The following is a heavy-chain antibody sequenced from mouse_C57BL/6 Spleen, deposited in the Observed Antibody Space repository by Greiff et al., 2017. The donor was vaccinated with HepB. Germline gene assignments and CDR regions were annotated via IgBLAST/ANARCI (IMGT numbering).Heavy chain of an antibody. CDR1: GYTFTDYY. J-gene: IGHJ2*01. Sequence: QVQLQQSGAELVRPGASVKLSCKASGYTFTDYYINWVKQRPGQGLEWIARIYPGSGNTYYNEKFKGKATLTAEKSSSTAYMQLSSLTSEDSAVYFCARRDSNYAFDYWGQGTTLTVSS. CDR2: IYPGSGNT. D-gene: IGHD2-5*01. V-gene: IGHV1-76*01. CDR3: ARRDSNYAFDY.